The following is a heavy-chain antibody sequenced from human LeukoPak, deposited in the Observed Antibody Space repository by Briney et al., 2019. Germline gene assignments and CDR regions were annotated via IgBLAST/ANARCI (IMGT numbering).Heavy chain of an antibody. CDR1: GLTFSSYG. CDR3: ARSRRVGGVIVPFDY. D-gene: IGHD3-16*02. CDR2: MSYDGRTK. V-gene: IGHV3-30*03. J-gene: IGHJ4*02. Sequence: GGSLRLSCVASGLTFSSYGMHWVRQAPGKGLEWVAVMSYDGRTKYYADSVKGRFTISRDNSKNTLYLQMNSLRAEDTAAYYCARSRRVGGVIVPFDYWGQGTLVTVSS.